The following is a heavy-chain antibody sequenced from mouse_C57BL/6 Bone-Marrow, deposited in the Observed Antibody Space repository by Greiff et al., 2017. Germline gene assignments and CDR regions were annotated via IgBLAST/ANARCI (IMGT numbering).Heavy chain of an antibody. Sequence: QVQLQQPGAGLVKPGASVKVSCKASGYTFTSYWLHWVKQRPGQGLEWIGRIHPSDSYTNYNQKFKGQATFTIDKSSSTPYLQLTHLTSEDSAVFYCAIFSMDYWGQGTSVTVSS. CDR1: GYTFTSYW. V-gene: IGHV1-74*01. CDR3: AIFSMDY. CDR2: IHPSDSYT. J-gene: IGHJ4*01.